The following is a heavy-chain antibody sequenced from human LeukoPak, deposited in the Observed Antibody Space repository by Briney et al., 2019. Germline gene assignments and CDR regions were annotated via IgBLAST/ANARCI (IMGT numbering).Heavy chain of an antibody. J-gene: IGHJ4*02. CDR2: IYYIGST. D-gene: IGHD1-26*01. CDR3: ARRGGSGRAFDY. V-gene: IGHV4-39*01. Sequence: PSETLSLTCSVSGASISGGTYYWGWIRQPPGKGLEWIGSIYYIGSTYDNPSLKSRVTISVDTSKNQFSLKLSSVTAADTAVYYCARRGGSGRAFDYWGQGTLVTVSS. CDR1: GASISGGTYY.